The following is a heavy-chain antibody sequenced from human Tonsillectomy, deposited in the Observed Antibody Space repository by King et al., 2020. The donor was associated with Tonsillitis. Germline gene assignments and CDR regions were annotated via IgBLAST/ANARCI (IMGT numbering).Heavy chain of an antibody. Sequence: VQLVQSGAEVKKPGASVKVSCKASGYIFTSYGISWVRQAPGQGLEWMGWISVFNGNTNYAQKLQGRVTMTTDTSTSTAYMELRSLGSDDTAVYYCARGQNEYQLLYGNWFDPWGQGTLVTVSS. D-gene: IGHD2-2*02. CDR3: ARGQNEYQLLYGNWFDP. V-gene: IGHV1-18*01. CDR1: GYIFTSYG. CDR2: ISVFNGNT. J-gene: IGHJ5*02.